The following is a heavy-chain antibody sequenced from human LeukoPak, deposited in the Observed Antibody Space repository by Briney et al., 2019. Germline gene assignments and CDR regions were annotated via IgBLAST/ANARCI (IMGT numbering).Heavy chain of an antibody. J-gene: IGHJ5*02. V-gene: IGHV3-66*01. Sequence: GGSLRLSRAASGFTVSSKYMSWVRQAPGKGLEWVSVIYSGGSTHYVDSVKGRFTISRDNSKNTVYLQMNSLRAGDTAVYYCARVPRGGDRFDPWGQGTLVTVSS. D-gene: IGHD4-17*01. CDR2: IYSGGST. CDR3: ARVPRGGDRFDP. CDR1: GFTVSSKY.